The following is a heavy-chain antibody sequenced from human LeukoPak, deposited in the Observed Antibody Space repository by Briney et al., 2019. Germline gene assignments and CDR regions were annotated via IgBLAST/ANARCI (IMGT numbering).Heavy chain of an antibody. CDR3: AREGYSSGWYAY. CDR1: GGSISSYY. CDR2: ICYSGST. V-gene: IGHV4-59*01. J-gene: IGHJ4*02. Sequence: PSETLSLTCTVSGGSISSYYWSWIRQPPGKGLEWIGYICYSGSTNYNPSLKSRVTISVDTSKTQFSLKLSSVTAADTAVYYCAREGYSSGWYAYWGQGTLVTVSS. D-gene: IGHD6-19*01.